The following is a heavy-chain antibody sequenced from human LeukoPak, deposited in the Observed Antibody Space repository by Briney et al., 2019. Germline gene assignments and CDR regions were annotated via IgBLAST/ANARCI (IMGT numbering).Heavy chain of an antibody. J-gene: IGHJ4*02. V-gene: IGHV3-30-3*01. D-gene: IGHD5-24*01. CDR1: GFTFSSYA. CDR3: ARDGHRRWLQLRGFSGYFDY. CDR2: ISYDGSNK. Sequence: PGGSLRLSCAASGFTFSSYAMHWVRQAPGKGLEWVAVISYDGSNKYYADSVKGRFTISRDNAKNSLYLQMNSLRAEDTAVYYCARDGHRRWLQLRGFSGYFDYWGQGTLVTVSS.